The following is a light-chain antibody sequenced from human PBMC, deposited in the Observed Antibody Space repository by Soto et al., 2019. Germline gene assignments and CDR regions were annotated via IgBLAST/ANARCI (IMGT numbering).Light chain of an antibody. CDR1: QSLSGN. J-gene: IGKJ4*01. CDR2: GAS. CDR3: QHYNNWPALT. Sequence: EIVMTQSPATLSVSPGERATLSCRVSQSLSGNLAWYQQKPGQAPRLLIYGASTRATGIPARFSGSGSGTEFTLTISSLQSEDFAVYYCQHYNNWPALTFGGGTKVEIK. V-gene: IGKV3D-15*01.